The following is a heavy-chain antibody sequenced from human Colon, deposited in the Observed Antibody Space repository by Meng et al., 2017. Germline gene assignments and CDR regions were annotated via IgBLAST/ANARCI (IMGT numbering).Heavy chain of an antibody. J-gene: IGHJ4*02. V-gene: IGHV3-30*04. CDR1: GFTFSDFA. Sequence: GESLKISCAASGFTFSDFAVHWVRRSPGRGLEWVAVISHDGTYISYTDSVKGRFTITRDSSVNTVFLQMSSQRVEDTAVYCWARPRGTGKGGVRYFDYWGEGTLVTVSS. CDR2: ISHDGTYI. D-gene: IGHD1/OR15-1a*01. CDR3: ARPRGTGKGGVRYFDY.